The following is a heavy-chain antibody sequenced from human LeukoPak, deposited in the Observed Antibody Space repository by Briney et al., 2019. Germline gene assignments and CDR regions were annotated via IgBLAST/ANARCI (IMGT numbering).Heavy chain of an antibody. CDR2: IYTSGST. V-gene: IGHV4-61*02. D-gene: IGHD1-26*01. J-gene: IGHJ3*02. Sequence: PSETLSLTCTVSGGSISSGSYYWRWIRQPAGKGLEWIGRIYTSGSTNYNPSLKSRVTISVDTSKNQFSLKLSSVTAADTAVYYCARGHPNYYVSFDIWGQGTMVTVSS. CDR1: GGSISSGSYY. CDR3: ARGHPNYYVSFDI.